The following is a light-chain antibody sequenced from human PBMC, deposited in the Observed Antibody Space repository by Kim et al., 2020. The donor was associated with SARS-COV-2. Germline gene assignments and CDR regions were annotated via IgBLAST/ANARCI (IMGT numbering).Light chain of an antibody. CDR1: VLAKKY. Sequence: SYELTQPSSVSVSPGQTARITCSGDVLAKKYARWFQQKPGQAPVLVISKDSERPSGIPERFSGSSSGTTVTLTISRAQVEDEADYYCYSSADNNLGVFGG. J-gene: IGLJ2*01. CDR3: YSSADNNLGV. CDR2: KDS. V-gene: IGLV3-27*01.